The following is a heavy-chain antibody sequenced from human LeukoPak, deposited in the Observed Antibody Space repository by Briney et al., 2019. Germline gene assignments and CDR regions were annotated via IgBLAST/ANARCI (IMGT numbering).Heavy chain of an antibody. CDR2: MNPNSGNT. V-gene: IGHV1-8*02. CDR3: ARNDYYDSSGYYNWFDP. Sequence: ASVKVSFKASGYTFTGYYMHWVRQAPGQGLEWMGWMNPNSGNTGYAQKFQGRVTMTRNTSISTAYMELSSLRSEDTAVYYCARNDYYDSSGYYNWFDPWGQGTLVTVSS. CDR1: GYTFTGYY. J-gene: IGHJ5*02. D-gene: IGHD3-22*01.